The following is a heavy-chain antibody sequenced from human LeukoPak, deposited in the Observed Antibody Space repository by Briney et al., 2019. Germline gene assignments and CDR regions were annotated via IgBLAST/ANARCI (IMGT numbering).Heavy chain of an antibody. CDR3: AKSPSGRSRISRFDY. CDR1: GFTFSSYG. CDR2: ISYDGSNQ. Sequence: GGSLRLSCAASGFTFSSYGMHWVRQAPGKGLECGAVISYDGSNQYYADSVNGRFTISRDNSKNTLSLQMNSLRAEDKAVYYCAKSPSGRSRISRFDYWGQGILVTVSS. J-gene: IGHJ4*02. D-gene: IGHD1-26*01. V-gene: IGHV3-30*18.